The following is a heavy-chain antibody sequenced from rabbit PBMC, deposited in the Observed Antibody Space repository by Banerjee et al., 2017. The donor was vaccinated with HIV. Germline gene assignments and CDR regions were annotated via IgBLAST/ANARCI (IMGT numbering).Heavy chain of an antibody. V-gene: IGHV1S40*01. CDR1: GFSFSSNYY. CDR3: ARDGHYLYGGLGYGPTRLDL. D-gene: IGHD6-1*01. CDR2: IYGGSSGNT. Sequence: QSLEESGGDLVKPGASLTLTCTASGFSFSSNYYMCWVRQAPGKGLEWIACIYGGSSGNTYYASWAKGRFTISKTSSTTVTPQMISLTAADTATYFCARDGHYLYGGLGYGPTRLDLWGQGTLVTVS. J-gene: IGHJ3*01.